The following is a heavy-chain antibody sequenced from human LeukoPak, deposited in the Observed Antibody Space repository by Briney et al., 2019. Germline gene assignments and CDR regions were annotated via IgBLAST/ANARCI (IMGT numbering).Heavy chain of an antibody. V-gene: IGHV4-39*01. D-gene: IGHD1-26*01. CDR1: GGSISSSSYY. CDR3: ASPGSGSYFLMHPLDY. Sequence: SETLSLTCTVSGGSISSSSYYWGWIRQPPGKGLEWIGSIYYSGSTYYNPSLKSRVTISVDTSKNQFSLKLSSVTAADTAVYYCASPGSGSYFLMHPLDYWGQGTLVTVSS. CDR2: IYYSGST. J-gene: IGHJ4*02.